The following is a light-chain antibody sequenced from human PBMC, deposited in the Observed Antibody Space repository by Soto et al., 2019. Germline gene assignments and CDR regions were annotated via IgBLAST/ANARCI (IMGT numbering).Light chain of an antibody. V-gene: IGKV1-5*01. CDR3: QEYTTWPIS. CDR2: DAS. J-gene: IGKJ5*01. CDR1: QSISSW. Sequence: DIQMTQSPATLSSSILDRATATCLATQSISSWLAWYQQKPGKAPRLLIYDASNLESGLPARFSGSGSGTEFTLTISSLQPDDFAIYYCQEYTTWPISFGQGTRLAI.